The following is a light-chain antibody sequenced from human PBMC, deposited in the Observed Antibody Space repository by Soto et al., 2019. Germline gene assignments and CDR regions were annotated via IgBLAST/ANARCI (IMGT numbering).Light chain of an antibody. CDR2: AAS. Sequence: DIQMTQSPSSLSASVGDRVTITCRASQSISSYLNWYQQKPGKAPNLLIYAASILQSGVPSRFSGSGSGTDFTLTISSVQPEDFATYFCQQSYSTPWTFGQGTKVAIK. CDR3: QQSYSTPWT. CDR1: QSISSY. V-gene: IGKV1-39*01. J-gene: IGKJ1*01.